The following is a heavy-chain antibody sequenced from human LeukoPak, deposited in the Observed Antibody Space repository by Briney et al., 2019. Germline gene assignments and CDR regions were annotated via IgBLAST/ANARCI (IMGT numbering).Heavy chain of an antibody. CDR3: ARDRHVYNWNDKDFDY. V-gene: IGHV3-7*01. CDR1: GFTFSSYW. J-gene: IGHJ4*02. Sequence: GGSLRLSCAASGFTFSSYWMSWVRQAPGKGLEWVANIKQDGSEKYYVDSVKGRSTISRDNAKNSLYLQMNSLRAEDTAVYYCARDRHVYNWNDKDFDYWGQGTLVTVSS. CDR2: IKQDGSEK. D-gene: IGHD1-1*01.